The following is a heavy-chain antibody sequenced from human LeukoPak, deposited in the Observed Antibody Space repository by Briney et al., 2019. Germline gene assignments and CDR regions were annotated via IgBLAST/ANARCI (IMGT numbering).Heavy chain of an antibody. CDR2: ISYDGSNK. J-gene: IGHJ4*02. CDR3: ATVRGSDGNFYIDY. V-gene: IGHV3-30-3*01. Sequence: GRSLRLSCAASGFTFSSYAMHWVRQAPGKGLEWVAVISYDGSNKYYLDSVKGRFTISRDNSKNMLYLQMSSLRAEDTAVYYCATVRGSDGNFYIDYWGQGTLVTVSS. D-gene: IGHD2-15*01. CDR1: GFTFSSYA.